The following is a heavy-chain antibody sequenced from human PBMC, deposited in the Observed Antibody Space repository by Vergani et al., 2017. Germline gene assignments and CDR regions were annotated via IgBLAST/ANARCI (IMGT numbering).Heavy chain of an antibody. V-gene: IGHV4-4*07. Sequence: QVQLQESGPGLVKPSETLSLTCTVSGGSISSYYWSWIRQPAGKGLEWIGRIYTSGSTNYNPSLTSRVTMSVDTSKNQFSLKLSSVTAADTAVYYCARVKRPGIAVAGTRYYYYYMDVWGKGTTVTVSS. CDR1: GGSISSYY. CDR2: IYTSGST. D-gene: IGHD6-19*01. J-gene: IGHJ6*03. CDR3: ARVKRPGIAVAGTRYYYYYMDV.